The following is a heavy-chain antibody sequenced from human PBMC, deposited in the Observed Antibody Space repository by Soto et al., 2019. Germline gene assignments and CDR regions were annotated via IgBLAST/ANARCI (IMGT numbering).Heavy chain of an antibody. Sequence: PGGSLRLSCAASGFTFSSYGMHWVRQAPGKGLQWVAVIAFEGSHRYYADSVKGRFSISRDDSKKTLYLQMNSLRPEDTAVYYCARSWELSPEADPCYYGMDVWGQGTAVTVSS. CDR1: GFTFSSYG. CDR3: ARSWELSPEADPCYYGMDV. D-gene: IGHD3-16*02. V-gene: IGHV3-30*03. CDR2: IAFEGSHR. J-gene: IGHJ6*02.